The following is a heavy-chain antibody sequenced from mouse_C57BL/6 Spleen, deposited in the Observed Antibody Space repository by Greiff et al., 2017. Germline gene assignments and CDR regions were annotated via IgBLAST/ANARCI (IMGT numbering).Heavy chain of an antibody. V-gene: IGHV1-55*01. CDR1: GYTFTSYW. CDR2: IYPGSGST. J-gene: IGHJ3*01. CDR3: ARSDDGFSWFAY. Sequence: QVQLQQPGAELVKPGASVKMSCKASGYTFTSYWITWVKQRPGQGLVWIGDIYPGSGSTNYNEKFKSKATLTVDTSSSTAYMQLSSLTSEDSAVYYCARSDDGFSWFAYWGQGTLVTVSA. D-gene: IGHD2-3*01.